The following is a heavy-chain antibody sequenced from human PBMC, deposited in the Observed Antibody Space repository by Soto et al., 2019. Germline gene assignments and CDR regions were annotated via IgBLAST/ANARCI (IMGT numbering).Heavy chain of an antibody. CDR1: GFSFSTYA. J-gene: IGHJ4*01. CDR2: INGGGGNT. D-gene: IGHD5-12*01. CDR3: AKVYGYGYMGFDS. V-gene: IGHV3-23*01. Sequence: EVQLLESGGGLVQPGGSLRLSCAASGFSFSTYAMSWVRQPPGKGLEWVSAINGGGGNTYNRDSVKGRFTISRDNSKNMRYVQMDSLSAEDEAVYFCAKVYGYGYMGFDSWGHGTLVTVSS.